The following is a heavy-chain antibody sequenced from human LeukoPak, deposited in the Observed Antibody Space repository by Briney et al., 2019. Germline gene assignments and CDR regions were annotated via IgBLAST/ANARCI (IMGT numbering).Heavy chain of an antibody. V-gene: IGHV4-39*01. CDR3: ARHAGRTIMGYYYYYMDV. Sequence: KSSETLSLTCTVSGGSFSSSSYYWGWIRQPPGKGLEWIGSIYYSGSTYYNPSLESRVTISVDTSKNQFSLKLSSVTAADTAVYYCARHAGRTIMGYYYYYMDVWGKGTTVTVSS. D-gene: IGHD2-8*01. CDR1: GGSFSSSSYY. J-gene: IGHJ6*03. CDR2: IYYSGST.